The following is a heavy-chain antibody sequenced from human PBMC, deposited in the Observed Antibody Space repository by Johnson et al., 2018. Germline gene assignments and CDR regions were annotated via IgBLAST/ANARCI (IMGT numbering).Heavy chain of an antibody. CDR2: LSGSGGST. CDR3: AKGHHGLVNAFDI. Sequence: QVQLVQSGGGLVQPGGSLRLSCAASGFTFSSYAMHWVRQAPGKGLEYVSALSGSGGSTYYADSVKGWVTISRDNSKNTLYLQMNSLRAEDTAVYYFAKGHHGLVNAFDIWGQGTMGTVSS. J-gene: IGHJ3*02. D-gene: IGHD6-19*01. CDR1: GFTFSSYA. V-gene: IGHV3-64*04.